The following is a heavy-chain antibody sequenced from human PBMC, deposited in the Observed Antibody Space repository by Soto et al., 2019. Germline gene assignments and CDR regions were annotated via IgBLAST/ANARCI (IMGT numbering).Heavy chain of an antibody. Sequence: GGSLRLSCAASGFTFNTYAMSWVRQAPGKGLEWVSAISDSGGRTYYADSVKGRFTISRDNSKNTLYLQLNRLRAEDTDVYFCAKELVNICLTYFDYWGHGTLLTASS. V-gene: IGHV3-23*01. CDR3: AKELVNICLTYFDY. CDR2: ISDSGGRT. CDR1: GFTFNTYA. D-gene: IGHD3-9*01. J-gene: IGHJ4*01.